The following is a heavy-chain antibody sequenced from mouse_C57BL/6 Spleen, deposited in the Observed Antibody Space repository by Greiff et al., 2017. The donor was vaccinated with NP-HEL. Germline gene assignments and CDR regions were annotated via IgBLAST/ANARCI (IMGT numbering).Heavy chain of an antibody. CDR2: ISGGGGNT. V-gene: IGHV5-9*01. J-gene: IGHJ4*01. D-gene: IGHD1-1*01. CDR3: ARHGSYGISYAMDY. CDR1: GFTFSSYT. Sequence: EVKVVESGGGLVKPGGSLKLSCAASGFTFSSYTMSWVRQTPEKRLEWVATISGGGGNTYYPDSVKGRFTISRDNAKNTLYLQMSSLRSEDTALYYCARHGSYGISYAMDYWGQGTSVTVSS.